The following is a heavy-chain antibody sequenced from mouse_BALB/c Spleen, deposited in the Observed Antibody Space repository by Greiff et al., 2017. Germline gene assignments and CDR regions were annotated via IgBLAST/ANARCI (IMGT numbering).Heavy chain of an antibody. CDR3: ARDYYYGSSYDAMDY. V-gene: IGHV2-9*02. CDR1: GFSLTSYG. CDR2: IWAGGST. D-gene: IGHD1-1*01. J-gene: IGHJ4*01. Sequence: VHLVESGPGLVAPSQSLSITCTVSGFSLTSYGVHWVRQPPGKGLEWLGVIWAGGSTNYNSALMSRLSISKDNSKSQVFLKMNSLQTDDTAMYYCARDYYYGSSYDAMDYWGQGTSVTVSS.